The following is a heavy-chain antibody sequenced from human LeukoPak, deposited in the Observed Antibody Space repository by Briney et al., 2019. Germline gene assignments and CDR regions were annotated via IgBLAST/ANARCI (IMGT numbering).Heavy chain of an antibody. CDR2: ISSSANTI. CDR3: ARDGGILYSSAWNDY. CDR1: GFTFSNYE. Sequence: GGSLRLSCAASGFTFSNYEMNWVRQAPGKGLEWVSYISSSANTIYYADSVKGRFTISRDNAKNSLYLQMNSLRAEDTAVYDCARDGGILYSSAWNDYWGQGTLVTVSS. D-gene: IGHD6-25*01. V-gene: IGHV3-48*03. J-gene: IGHJ4*02.